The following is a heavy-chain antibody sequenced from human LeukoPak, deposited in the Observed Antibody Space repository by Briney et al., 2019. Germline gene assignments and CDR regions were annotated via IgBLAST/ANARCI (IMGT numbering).Heavy chain of an antibody. CDR2: IRYDGSNK. CDR3: AKGFGVVEDAFDI. CDR1: GFTFSSYG. J-gene: IGHJ3*02. Sequence: GGSLRLPCAASGFTFSSYGMHWVRQAPGKGLEWVAFIRYDGSNKYYADSVKGRFTISRDNSKNTLYLQMNSLRAEDTAVYYCAKGFGVVEDAFDIWGQGTMVTVSS. V-gene: IGHV3-30*02. D-gene: IGHD3-3*01.